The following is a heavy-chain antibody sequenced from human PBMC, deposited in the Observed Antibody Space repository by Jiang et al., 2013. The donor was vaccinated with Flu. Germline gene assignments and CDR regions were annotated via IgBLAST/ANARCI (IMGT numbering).Heavy chain of an antibody. V-gene: IGHV3-30-3*01. CDR1: GFTFSSYA. CDR2: ISYDGSNK. CDR3: AREYDSSITMIVVVIGGPDY. D-gene: IGHD3-22*01. Sequence: SGFTFSSYAMRLGPARLQGKGLEWVAVISYDGSNKYYADSVKGRFTISRDNSKNTLYLQMNSLRAEDTAVYYCAREYDSSITMIVVVIGGPDYWGQGTLVTVSS. J-gene: IGHJ4*02.